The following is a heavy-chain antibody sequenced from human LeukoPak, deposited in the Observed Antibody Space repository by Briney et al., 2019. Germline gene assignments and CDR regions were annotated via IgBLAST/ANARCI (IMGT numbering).Heavy chain of an antibody. Sequence: GGSLRLSCVASGFTFNIYDMSWVRQAPGKGLEWVSSFGGGDDVHYAVSVKGRFNISRDNRKNSLYLQMSSLRTEDTALYYCAKGPLAGSSYHYYGMDVWGQGTTVTVSS. CDR2: FGGGDDV. D-gene: IGHD6-19*01. J-gene: IGHJ6*01. CDR3: AKGPLAGSSYHYYGMDV. CDR1: GFTFNIYD. V-gene: IGHV3-43*02.